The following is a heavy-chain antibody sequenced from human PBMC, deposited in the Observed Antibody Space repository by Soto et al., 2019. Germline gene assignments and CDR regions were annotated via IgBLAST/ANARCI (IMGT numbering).Heavy chain of an antibody. J-gene: IGHJ4*02. CDR3: AKGLKRSWIQLWSSPFDD. D-gene: IGHD5-18*01. V-gene: IGHV3-23*01. CDR1: GFTFSSYA. CDR2: ISGSGGST. Sequence: GGSLRLSCAASGFTFSSYAMSWVRQAPGKGLEWVSAISGSGGSTYYADSVKGRFTISRDNSKNTLYLQMNSLRAEDTAVYYCAKGLKRSWIQLWSSPFDDWGQGTRVTVAS.